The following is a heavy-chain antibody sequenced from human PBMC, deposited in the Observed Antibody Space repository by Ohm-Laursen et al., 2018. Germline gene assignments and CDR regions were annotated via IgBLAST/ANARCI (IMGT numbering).Heavy chain of an antibody. Sequence: SLRLSCTASGFTFSSYAMSWVRQAPGKGLEWVSAISGSGGSTYYADSVKGRFTISRDNSKNTLYLQMNSLRAEDTAVYCCAKWHSYGYDYWGQGTLVTVSS. V-gene: IGHV3-23*01. J-gene: IGHJ4*02. D-gene: IGHD5-18*01. CDR1: GFTFSSYA. CDR3: AKWHSYGYDY. CDR2: ISGSGGST.